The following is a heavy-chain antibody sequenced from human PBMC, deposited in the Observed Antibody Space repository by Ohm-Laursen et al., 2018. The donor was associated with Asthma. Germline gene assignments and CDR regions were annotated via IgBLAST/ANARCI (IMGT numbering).Heavy chain of an antibody. V-gene: IGHV2-5*01. D-gene: IGHD3-22*01. CDR1: GFSLSTSGVG. J-gene: IGHJ4*02. CDR2: IYWNDDK. CDR3: ARQSPQYYYDSSGYDY. Sequence: TQTLTLTCTFSGFSLSTSGVGVGWIRQPPGKALEWLALIYWNDDKRYSPPLKSRLTITKDTSKNQVVLTMTNMDPVDTATYYCARQSPQYYYDSSGYDYWGQGTLVTVSS.